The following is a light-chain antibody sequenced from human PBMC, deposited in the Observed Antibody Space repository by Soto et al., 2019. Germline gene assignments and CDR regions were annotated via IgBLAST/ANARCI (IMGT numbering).Light chain of an antibody. Sequence: DIVMTQSPDSLAVSLGERATLNCKSSQSVLSSSNYQNYLAWYQQKAGQPPKLLIYWASTRESGVPDRFSGSGSGTDFTLTISSLQAEDVAVYYCQQYYSSPPTFGQGTKVEIK. V-gene: IGKV4-1*01. J-gene: IGKJ1*01. CDR3: QQYYSSPPT. CDR1: QSVLSSSNYQNY. CDR2: WAS.